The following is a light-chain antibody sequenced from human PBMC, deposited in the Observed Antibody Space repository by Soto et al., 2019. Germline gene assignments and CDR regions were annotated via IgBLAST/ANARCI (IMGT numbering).Light chain of an antibody. J-gene: IGLJ1*01. Sequence: QSVLTQPRSVSGSPGQSVTISCTGTSSDIGGYNYVSWYQQHPGKAPKLMIYDVNKRPSGVPNRFSGSKSGNTASLTISGLQAEDEAEYYCCSFSGSDTYVFGTGTKLTVL. CDR1: SSDIGGYNY. CDR3: CSFSGSDTYV. CDR2: DVN. V-gene: IGLV2-11*01.